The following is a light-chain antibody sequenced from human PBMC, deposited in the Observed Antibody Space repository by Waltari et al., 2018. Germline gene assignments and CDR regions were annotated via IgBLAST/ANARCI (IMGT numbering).Light chain of an antibody. CDR1: QRISNW. V-gene: IGKV1-12*01. Sequence: DIQMTQSPSSVSAFVGDRVTITCRASQRISNWLAWYQQKPGKAPKLLIYGASDLHSGVPSRFSGSGAGTDFTLTIIRLEPEDSAVYYCQHYGRTPPMYTFGQGTKLEIK. CDR3: QHYGRTPPMYT. J-gene: IGKJ2*01. CDR2: GAS.